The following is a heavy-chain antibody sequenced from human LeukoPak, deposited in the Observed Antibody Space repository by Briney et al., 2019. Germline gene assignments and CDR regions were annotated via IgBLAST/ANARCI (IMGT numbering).Heavy chain of an antibody. Sequence: GGSLRLSCAASGFTFGTYAMSWVRQAPGKGLESVSAISGSGASTFYADSVKGRFTISRDISENTLYLQMNSLRAEDTALYYCAKGGSTTGTRNNWFDPWGQGTLVTVSS. CDR2: ISGSGAST. CDR3: AKGGSTTGTRNNWFDP. D-gene: IGHD1-1*01. CDR1: GFTFGTYA. J-gene: IGHJ5*02. V-gene: IGHV3-23*01.